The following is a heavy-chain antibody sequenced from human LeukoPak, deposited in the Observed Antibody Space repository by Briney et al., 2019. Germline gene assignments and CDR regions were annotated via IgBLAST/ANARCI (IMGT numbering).Heavy chain of an antibody. CDR2: IYTSGST. Sequence: SETLSLTCTVSGGSISSGSYYWSWIRQPAGKGLEWIGRIYTSGSTNYNPSLKSRVTISVDKSKNQFSLKLSSVTAADTAVYYCARAVFLPGGGSYDWGQGTLVTVSS. CDR3: ARAVFLPGGGSYD. D-gene: IGHD1-26*01. V-gene: IGHV4-61*02. J-gene: IGHJ4*02. CDR1: GGSISSGSYY.